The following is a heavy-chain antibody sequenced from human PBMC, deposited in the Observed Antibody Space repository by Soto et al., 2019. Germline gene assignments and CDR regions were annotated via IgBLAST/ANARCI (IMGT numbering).Heavy chain of an antibody. Sequence: QVQLVESGGGVIQHGRSLRLSCAASGFTVSSYAMHWVRHAPGKGLERVAVISYDGSNKYYADSVKGRFTISRDNSKNTLYLQMNSLRAEDTAVFSCARALTTVLTPYYFDYWGQGTLVTVSS. D-gene: IGHD4-17*01. CDR1: GFTVSSYA. V-gene: IGHV3-30-3*01. CDR2: ISYDGSNK. J-gene: IGHJ4*02. CDR3: ARALTTVLTPYYFDY.